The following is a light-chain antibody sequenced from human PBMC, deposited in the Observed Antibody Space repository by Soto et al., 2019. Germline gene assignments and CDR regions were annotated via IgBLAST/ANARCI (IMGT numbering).Light chain of an antibody. CDR1: SSDVGGYNY. CDR3: SSYTSSSTLV. V-gene: IGLV2-14*01. CDR2: DVS. J-gene: IGLJ2*01. Sequence: QSVLTQPASVSGSPGQSITISCTGTSSDVGGYNYVSWYQQRPGNAPKLMIYDVSNWPSGVSNRFSGSKSGNTASLTISGLQAEDEADYYCSSYTSSSTLVFGGGTKVTVL.